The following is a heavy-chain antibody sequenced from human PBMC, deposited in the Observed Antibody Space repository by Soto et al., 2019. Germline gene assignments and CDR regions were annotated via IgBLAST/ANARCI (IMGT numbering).Heavy chain of an antibody. CDR1: GFTVSSNY. CDR2: IYSGGST. V-gene: IGHV3-53*01. J-gene: IGHJ6*02. D-gene: IGHD3-3*01. CDR3: ASDRYDFWSGWFDYYGMDV. Sequence: PGGSLRLSCAASGFTVSSNYLSWVRQAPGKGLEWVSVIYSGGSTYYADSVKGRFTISRDNSKNTLYLQMNSLRAEDTAVYYCASDRYDFWSGWFDYYGMDVWGQGTTVTVSS.